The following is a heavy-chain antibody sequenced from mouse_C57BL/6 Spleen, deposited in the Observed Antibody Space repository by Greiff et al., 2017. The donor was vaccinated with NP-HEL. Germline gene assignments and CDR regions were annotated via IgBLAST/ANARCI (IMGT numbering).Heavy chain of an antibody. J-gene: IGHJ1*03. CDR3: ARGDYDPYWYFDV. D-gene: IGHD2-4*01. CDR2: IHPNSGST. Sequence: VQLQQPGAELVKPGASVKLSCKASGYTFTSYWMHWVKQRPGQGLEWIGMIHPNSGSTNYNEKFKSKATLTVDKSSSTAYMQLSSLTSEDSAVYYCARGDYDPYWYFDVWGTGTTVTVSS. V-gene: IGHV1-64*01. CDR1: GYTFTSYW.